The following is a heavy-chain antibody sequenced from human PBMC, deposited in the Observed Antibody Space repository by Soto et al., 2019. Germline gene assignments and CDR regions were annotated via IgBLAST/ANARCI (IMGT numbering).Heavy chain of an antibody. J-gene: IGHJ4*02. CDR3: ARVQPKHIVVVTAIPDY. CDR1: GFTFSSYW. V-gene: IGHV3-7*01. D-gene: IGHD2-21*02. CDR2: IKQDGSEK. Sequence: GGSLRLSCAASGFTFSSYWMSWVRQAPGKGLEWVANIKQDGSEKYYVDSVKDRFTISRDNDKNSLYLQMNSLRAEDTAVYYCARVQPKHIVVVTAIPDYWGQGTLVTVSS.